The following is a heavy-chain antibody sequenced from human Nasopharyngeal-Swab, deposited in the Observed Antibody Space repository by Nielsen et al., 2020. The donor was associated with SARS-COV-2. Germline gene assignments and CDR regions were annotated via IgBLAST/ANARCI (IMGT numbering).Heavy chain of an antibody. CDR1: GFTFSSYE. J-gene: IGHJ4*02. CDR2: IKQDGSEK. Sequence: GESLKISCAASGFTFSSYEMNWVRQAPGKGLEWVANIKQDGSEKYYVDSVKGRFTISRDNAKNSLYLQMNSLRAEDTAVYYCARERGGSYSLPEESFDYWGQGTLVTVSS. D-gene: IGHD1-26*01. V-gene: IGHV3-7*01. CDR3: ARERGGSYSLPEESFDY.